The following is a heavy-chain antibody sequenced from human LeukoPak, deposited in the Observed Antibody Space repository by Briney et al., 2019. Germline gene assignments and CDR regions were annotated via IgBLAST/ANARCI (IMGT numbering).Heavy chain of an antibody. Sequence: SETLSLTCTVSGGSISSYYWSWLRQPSGKGLEWIGYIYYSGSTNYNPSLKSRVTISVDTSKNQFSLKLSSVTAADTAVYYCARVNCSGGSCYLGYWGQGTLVTVSS. CDR2: IYYSGST. D-gene: IGHD2-15*01. CDR3: ARVNCSGGSCYLGY. J-gene: IGHJ4*02. V-gene: IGHV4-59*01. CDR1: GGSISSYY.